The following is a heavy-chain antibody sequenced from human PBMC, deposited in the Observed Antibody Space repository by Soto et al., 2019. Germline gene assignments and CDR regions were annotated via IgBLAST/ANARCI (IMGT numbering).Heavy chain of an antibody. CDR3: ARTAYCGGDCFFFDY. J-gene: IGHJ4*02. Sequence: PSEPLSLTCAVYGGSFSGYYWSWIRQPPGKGLEWIGYIYYSGSTNYNPSLKSRVTISVDTSKNQFSLKLSSVTAADTAVYYCARTAYCGGDCFFFDYWGQGTLVTVSS. CDR1: GGSFSGYY. CDR2: IYYSGST. D-gene: IGHD2-21*02. V-gene: IGHV4-59*01.